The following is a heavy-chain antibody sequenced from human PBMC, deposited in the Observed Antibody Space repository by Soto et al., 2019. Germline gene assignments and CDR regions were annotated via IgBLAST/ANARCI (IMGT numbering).Heavy chain of an antibody. Sequence: PSETLSLTCTVSGGSVSSGSYYWSWIRQPPGKGLEWIGYIYYSGSTNYNPSLKSRVTISVDTSKNQFSLKLSSVTAADTAVYYCARARVRDFCSGYCNWFDPWGQGTLVTVSS. CDR1: GGSVSSGSYY. D-gene: IGHD3-3*01. CDR3: ARARVRDFCSGYCNWFDP. J-gene: IGHJ5*02. V-gene: IGHV4-61*01. CDR2: IYYSGST.